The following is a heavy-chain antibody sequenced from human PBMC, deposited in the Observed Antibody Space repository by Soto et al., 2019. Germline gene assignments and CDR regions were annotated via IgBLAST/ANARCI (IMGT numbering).Heavy chain of an antibody. CDR2: IDPATGTS. Sequence: QVRLVQSGAEVKSPGTSVKVSCQTSGYTFADYSIHWVRQAPGQGLEYMGNIDPATGTSDSAQTLQGRISMTPDASTSTVYLELNNLRSADTAVYYCARLTRITVLVNWGQGTLVTVSS. CDR1: GYTFADYS. V-gene: IGHV1-46*04. CDR3: ARLTRITVLVN. J-gene: IGHJ4*02. D-gene: IGHD3-10*01.